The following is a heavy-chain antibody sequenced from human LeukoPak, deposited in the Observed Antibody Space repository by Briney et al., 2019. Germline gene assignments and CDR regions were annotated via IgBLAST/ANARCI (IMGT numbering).Heavy chain of an antibody. CDR3: ARAWGYSSLGFGY. J-gene: IGHJ4*02. V-gene: IGHV3-20*04. CDR1: GFTFDDYG. Sequence: GGSLRLSCAASGFTFDDYGMSWVRQAPGKGLEWVSGINWNGGSTGYADSVKGRFTIFRDNAKNSLYLRMNSLRAEDTALYYCARAWGYSSLGFGYWGQGTLVTVSS. CDR2: INWNGGST. D-gene: IGHD6-19*01.